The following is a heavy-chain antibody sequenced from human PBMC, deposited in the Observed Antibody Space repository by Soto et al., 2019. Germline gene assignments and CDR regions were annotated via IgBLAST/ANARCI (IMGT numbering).Heavy chain of an antibody. CDR1: GGSISSSSYY. V-gene: IGHV4-39*07. J-gene: IGHJ4*02. CDR3: ARITAKGGYYFDY. CDR2: IYYSGST. Sequence: SETLSLTCTVSGGSISSSSYYWGWIRQPPGKGLEWIGSIYYSGSTYYNPSLKSRVTISVDTSKNQFSLKLSSVTAADTAVYYCARITAKGGYYFDYWGQGTLVTVSS. D-gene: IGHD5-18*01.